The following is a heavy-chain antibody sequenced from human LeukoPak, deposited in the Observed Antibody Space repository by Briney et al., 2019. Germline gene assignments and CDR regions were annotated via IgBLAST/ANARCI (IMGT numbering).Heavy chain of an antibody. Sequence: GASVKVSCKASGYTFTGYYMHWVRQAPGQGLEWMGWINPNSGGTNYAQKFQGRVTMTRDTSISTAYMELSRLRSDDTAVYYCAREGEDYGGKGSDAFDIWGQGTMVTVSS. J-gene: IGHJ3*02. CDR1: GYTFTGYY. CDR3: AREGEDYGGKGSDAFDI. V-gene: IGHV1-2*02. CDR2: INPNSGGT. D-gene: IGHD4-23*01.